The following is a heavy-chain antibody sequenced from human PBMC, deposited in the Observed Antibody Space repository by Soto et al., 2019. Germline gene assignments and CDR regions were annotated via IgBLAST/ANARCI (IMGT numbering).Heavy chain of an antibody. CDR1: GFTFSDYY. Sequence: PGGSLRLSCAASGFTFSDYYMSWIRQAPGKGLEWVSYISSSSSYTNYADSVKGRFTISRDNAKNSLYLQMNSLRAEDTAVYYCARDAEDTAMVGNYYFDYWGQGTLVTVSS. J-gene: IGHJ4*02. CDR3: ARDAEDTAMVGNYYFDY. V-gene: IGHV3-11*06. D-gene: IGHD5-18*01. CDR2: ISSSSSYT.